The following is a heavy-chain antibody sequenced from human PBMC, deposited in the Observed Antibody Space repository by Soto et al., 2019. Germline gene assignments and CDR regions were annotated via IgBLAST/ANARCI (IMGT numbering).Heavy chain of an antibody. Sequence: PSETLSLTCTVSGGSISSSRSYWGWIRQPPGKGLEWVGSIYYLGNTYYNPSLGSRVTISVDTSKNQFSLKLSSVTAADTAVYYCARHGIAAAAIQGIDYWGQGTLVTVSS. CDR2: IYYLGNT. CDR3: ARHGIAAAAIQGIDY. J-gene: IGHJ4*02. D-gene: IGHD6-13*01. CDR1: GGSISSSRSY. V-gene: IGHV4-39*01.